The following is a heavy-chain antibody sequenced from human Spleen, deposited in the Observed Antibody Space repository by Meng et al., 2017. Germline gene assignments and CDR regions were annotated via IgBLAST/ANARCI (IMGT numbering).Heavy chain of an antibody. CDR2: INHSGST. J-gene: IGHJ4*02. V-gene: IGHV4-34*01. CDR1: GGSFSGYY. CDR3: ARGRITFGGVLPFFDY. Sequence: QVQLKQWGAGLLKPSETLSLTCAVYGGSFSGYYWSWIRQPPGKGLEWIGEINHSGSTNYNPSLKSRVTISVDTSKNQFSLKLSSVTAADTAVYYCARGRITFGGVLPFFDYWGQGTLVTVSS. D-gene: IGHD3-16*01.